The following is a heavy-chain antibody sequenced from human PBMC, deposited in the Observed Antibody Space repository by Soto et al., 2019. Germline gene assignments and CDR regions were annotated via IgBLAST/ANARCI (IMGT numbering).Heavy chain of an antibody. V-gene: IGHV3-23*01. Sequence: GGSLRLFCAPSSVTFSSYAMSWVRQAPGKGLEGVSAISGSAGSTYYADSVKGRFTISRDNSKNTLDLQMNSLRAADTAVYYCANGPEPLQSSMDVCGEGATITVS. CDR3: ANGPEPLQSSMDV. J-gene: IGHJ6*02. CDR1: SVTFSSYA. CDR2: ISGSAGST. D-gene: IGHD1-1*01.